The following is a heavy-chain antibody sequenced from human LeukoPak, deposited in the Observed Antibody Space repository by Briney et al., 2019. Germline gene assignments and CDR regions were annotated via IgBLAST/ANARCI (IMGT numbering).Heavy chain of an antibody. V-gene: IGHV4-34*01. CDR3: ARGPGDSSGYSNWFDP. CDR1: GGSISGYY. J-gene: IGHJ5*02. D-gene: IGHD3-22*01. Sequence: SETLSLTCSVSGGSISGYYWSWIRQPPGKGLEWIGEIHYGGSATYNPSLKSRVTISVDTSKNQFSLKLSSVTAADTAVYYCARGPGDSSGYSNWFDPWGQGTLVTVSS. CDR2: IHYGGSA.